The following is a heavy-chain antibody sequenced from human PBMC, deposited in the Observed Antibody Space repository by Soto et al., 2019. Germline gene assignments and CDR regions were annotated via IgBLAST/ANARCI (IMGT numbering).Heavy chain of an antibody. CDR1: GESFSGYY. V-gene: IGHV4-34*02. CDR3: ARYEYGNYLYGVDV. Sequence: QVRLQQRGAGLLKPSETLSLNCVVSGESFSGYYWSWIRQTPGMGLEWIGEVDHRGSTTYNPSLKYRASISIASSKNLFSLELTSVTAADTAIYFCARYEYGNYLYGVDVWGQGTRVTVSS. D-gene: IGHD1-7*01. J-gene: IGHJ6*02. CDR2: VDHRGST.